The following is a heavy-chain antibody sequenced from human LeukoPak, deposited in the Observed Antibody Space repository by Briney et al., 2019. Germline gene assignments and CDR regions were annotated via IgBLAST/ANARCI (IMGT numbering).Heavy chain of an antibody. V-gene: IGHV3-48*01. D-gene: IGHD1-26*01. CDR3: AGYSGSYLYSWNWFDP. CDR2: ISTGSRTI. J-gene: IGHJ5*02. CDR1: GFTFSDYS. Sequence: GGSLRLSCAASGFTFSDYSMNWVRQAPGKGLEWVSYISTGSRTIYYADSVKGRFTISRDNAKNSLYLQMNSLRAEDTAVYYCAGYSGSYLYSWNWFDPWGQGTLVTVSS.